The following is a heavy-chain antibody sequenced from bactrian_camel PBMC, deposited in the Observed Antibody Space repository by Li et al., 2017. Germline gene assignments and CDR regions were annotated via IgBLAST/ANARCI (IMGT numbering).Heavy chain of an antibody. Sequence: DVQLVESGGAAVQAGESLTLSCVVSGVDYSTFCMAWFRQAPGKEREGVATIDSGDGSASYVDSVKGRFTVFKGNAGKTPYLQMNSLRPEDTAMYYCAADQQGGSCQGQEYEYNYWGQGTQVTVS. V-gene: IGHV3S42*01. CDR1: GVDYSTFC. D-gene: IGHD6*01. CDR2: IDSGDGSA. J-gene: IGHJ4*01. CDR3: AADQQGGSCQGQEYEYNY.